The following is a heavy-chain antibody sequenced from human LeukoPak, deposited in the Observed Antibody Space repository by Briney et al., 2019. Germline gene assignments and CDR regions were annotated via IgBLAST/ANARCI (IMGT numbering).Heavy chain of an antibody. CDR2: ISGSAGST. CDR3: AKDGLGRYPYYGMDV. CDR1: GFTFSSYA. J-gene: IGHJ6*04. Sequence: GGSLGLSCAAFGFTFSSYAMSWVRQAPGKGREWVSGISGSAGSTYYADSAKGRFTISRDNSKNTLYLQMNSLRAEDTAVYYCAKDGLGRYPYYGMDVWGKGTTVTVSS. D-gene: IGHD3-16*01. V-gene: IGHV3-23*01.